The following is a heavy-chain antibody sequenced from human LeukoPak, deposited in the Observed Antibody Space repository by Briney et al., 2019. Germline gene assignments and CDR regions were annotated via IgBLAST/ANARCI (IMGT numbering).Heavy chain of an antibody. D-gene: IGHD6-6*01. V-gene: IGHV3-21*01. Sequence: GGSLRLSCAASGFTFSSYSMNWVRQAPGTGLEWVSSISSSSSYIYYADSVKGRFTISRDNAKNSLYLQMNSLRAEDTAVYYCARVRGDSSSSGYYFDYWGQGTLVTVSS. CDR2: ISSSSSYI. CDR1: GFTFSSYS. CDR3: ARVRGDSSSSGYYFDY. J-gene: IGHJ4*02.